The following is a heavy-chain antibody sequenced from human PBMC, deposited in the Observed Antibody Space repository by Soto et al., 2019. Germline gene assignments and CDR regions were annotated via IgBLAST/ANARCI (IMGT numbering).Heavy chain of an antibody. Sequence: PSETLSLTCAVSGGSISSGGYSWSWIRQPPGKGLEWIGYIYHSGSTYYNPSLKSRVTISVDRPKNQFSLKLSSVTAADTAVYYCASHYYDSSGPGSYFDYWGQGTLVTVS. CDR2: IYHSGST. D-gene: IGHD3-22*01. J-gene: IGHJ4*02. CDR3: ASHYYDSSGPGSYFDY. V-gene: IGHV4-30-2*01. CDR1: GGSISSGGYS.